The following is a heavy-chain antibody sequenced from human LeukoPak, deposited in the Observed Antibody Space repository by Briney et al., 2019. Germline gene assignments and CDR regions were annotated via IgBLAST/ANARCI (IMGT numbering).Heavy chain of an antibody. Sequence: GGSLRLSCAASGFTFSSYSMNWVRQAPGKGLEWVAVISYDGSNKYYADSVKGRFTISRDNSKNTLYLQMNSLRAEDTAVYYCARESRAYTVTTDAFDIWGQGTMVTVSS. CDR1: GFTFSSYS. V-gene: IGHV3-30*03. CDR3: ARESRAYTVTTDAFDI. J-gene: IGHJ3*02. D-gene: IGHD4-17*01. CDR2: ISYDGSNK.